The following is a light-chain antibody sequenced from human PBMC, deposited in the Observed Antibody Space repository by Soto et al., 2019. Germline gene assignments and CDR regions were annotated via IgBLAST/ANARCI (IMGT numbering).Light chain of an antibody. Sequence: QSVLTQPPSVSGAPGQTITISCTGSRSNVGANYDVDWYQVLPGAGPRLLIYSNDQRPSGVPDRFSGSKSGTSASLAISGLQSEDEADYYCAAWDGSLNGYVFGTGTKLTVL. CDR1: RSNVGANYD. V-gene: IGLV1-44*01. CDR2: SND. CDR3: AAWDGSLNGYV. J-gene: IGLJ1*01.